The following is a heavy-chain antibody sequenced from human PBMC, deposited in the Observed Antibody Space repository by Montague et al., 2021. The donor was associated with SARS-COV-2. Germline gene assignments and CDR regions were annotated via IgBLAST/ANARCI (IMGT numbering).Heavy chain of an antibody. CDR2: ICYSGST. CDR3: ARAAPSSFRDIVTGYYYYYGMDV. V-gene: IGHV4-31*03. J-gene: IGHJ6*02. Sequence: TLSLTCTVSGGSISSGGYYWSWIRQHPGKGLEWIGYICYSGSTYYNPSLKSRVTISVDTSKNQFSLKLSSVTAADTAVYYCARAAPSSFRDIVTGYYYYYGMDVWGQGTTVTVSS. CDR1: GGSISSGGYY. D-gene: IGHD3-9*01.